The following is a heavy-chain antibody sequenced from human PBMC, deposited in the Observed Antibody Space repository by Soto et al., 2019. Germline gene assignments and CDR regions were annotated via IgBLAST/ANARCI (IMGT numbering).Heavy chain of an antibody. CDR1: GYSFTSYW. Sequence: GESLKISCKGSGYSFTSYWIGWVRQMPGKGLEWMGIIYPGDSDTRYSPSFQGQVTISADKSISTAYLQWSSLKASDTAMYYCARLLSVAAAGNEWFDPCGQGTLVIVSS. D-gene: IGHD6-13*01. CDR2: IYPGDSDT. J-gene: IGHJ5*02. V-gene: IGHV5-51*01. CDR3: ARLLSVAAAGNEWFDP.